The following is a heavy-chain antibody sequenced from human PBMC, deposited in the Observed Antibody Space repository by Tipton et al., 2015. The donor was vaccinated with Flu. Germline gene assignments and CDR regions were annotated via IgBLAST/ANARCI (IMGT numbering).Heavy chain of an antibody. J-gene: IGHJ4*02. V-gene: IGHV3-33*08. Sequence: SLRLSCAASGFTFSSYGMHWVRQAPGKGLEWVAVIWYDGSNKYYADSVKGRFTISRDNSKNTLYLQMNSLRAEDTAVYYCARDWGKDEMATPYYFDYWGQGTLVTVSS. CDR2: IWYDGSNK. CDR3: ARDWGKDEMATPYYFDY. D-gene: IGHD5-24*01. CDR1: GFTFSSYG.